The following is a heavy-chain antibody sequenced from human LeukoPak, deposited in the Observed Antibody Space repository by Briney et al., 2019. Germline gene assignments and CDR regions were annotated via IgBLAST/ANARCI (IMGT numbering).Heavy chain of an antibody. CDR2: ISSSSSYI. D-gene: IGHD1-26*01. Sequence: PGGSLRLSCAASGFPFSRYSMNWVRQAPGKGMEWFSSISSSSSYIYYADSVKGRFTISRDNAKNSLYLQMNSLRAEDTAVYYCARDPTPIVPDWGQGTLVTVSS. CDR1: GFPFSRYS. CDR3: ARDPTPIVPD. J-gene: IGHJ4*02. V-gene: IGHV3-21*01.